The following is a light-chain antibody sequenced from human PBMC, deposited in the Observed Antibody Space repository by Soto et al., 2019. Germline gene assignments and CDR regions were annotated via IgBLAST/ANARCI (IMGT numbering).Light chain of an antibody. J-gene: IGKJ4*01. CDR1: QTISLY. V-gene: IGKV1-39*01. Sequence: DIQMTQSPSSLSASVGDRVTITFRASQTISLYLNWYQQRPGKAPNLLIYSASSLQSGVPSRFSGSGSGTEFTLTISSLQSEDFAVYYCQQYNNWPLTFGGGTKVDIK. CDR2: SAS. CDR3: QQYNNWPLT.